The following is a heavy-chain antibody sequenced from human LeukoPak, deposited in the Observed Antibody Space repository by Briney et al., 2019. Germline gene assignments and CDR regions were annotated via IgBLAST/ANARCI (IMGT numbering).Heavy chain of an antibody. CDR2: INPNSGGT. J-gene: IGHJ4*02. V-gene: IGHV1-2*02. D-gene: IGHD5-18*01. CDR1: GYTFTGYY. CDR3: ARALRARGYTDY. Sequence: ASVKVSCKASGYTFTGYYMHWVRQAPGQGLEWMGWINPNSGGTNYAQKFQGRVTMTRDTAISTAYMELSRLRSDDTAVYSCARALRARGYTDYWGQGTLVTVSS.